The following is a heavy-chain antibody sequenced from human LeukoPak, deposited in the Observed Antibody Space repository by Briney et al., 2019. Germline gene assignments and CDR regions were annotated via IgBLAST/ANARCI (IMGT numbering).Heavy chain of an antibody. J-gene: IGHJ3*02. CDR2: ISSSSTYI. CDR3: ARDTTIDYYDSRDAFHI. D-gene: IGHD3-22*01. Sequence: GGSLRLSCAASGFTFSSYSMNWVRQAPGKGLEWVASISSSSTYIYYADSVRGRFTISRDNAKSSLYLQTSSLRAEDTAMYYCARDTTIDYYDSRDAFHIWGQGTMVTVSS. V-gene: IGHV3-21*01. CDR1: GFTFSSYS.